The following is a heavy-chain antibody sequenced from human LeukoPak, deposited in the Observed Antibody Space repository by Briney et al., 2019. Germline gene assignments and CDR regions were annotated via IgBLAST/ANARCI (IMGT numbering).Heavy chain of an antibody. CDR1: GYSISSGYY. CDR3: ARGSGWSGY. Sequence: PSETLSLTCTVSGYSISSGYYWGWIRQPPGQGLAWIGSIYHSGSTNYNPSLKSRVTISVDTSKNQFSLKLSSVTAADTAVYYCARGSGWSGYWGQGTLVTVSS. J-gene: IGHJ4*02. CDR2: IYHSGST. D-gene: IGHD6-19*01. V-gene: IGHV4-38-2*02.